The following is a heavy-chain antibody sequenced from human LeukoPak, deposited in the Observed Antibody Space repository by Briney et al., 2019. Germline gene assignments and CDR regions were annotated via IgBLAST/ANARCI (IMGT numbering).Heavy chain of an antibody. D-gene: IGHD1-26*01. V-gene: IGHV3-74*01. J-gene: IGHJ5*01. CDR2: IHSDGSVT. CDR1: GFSFSTHW. CDR3: VRIIVGASNWFDS. Sequence: GGSLRLSCAASGFSFSTHWMHWVRQAPGKGLVWVSRIHSDGSVTNYADSVKGRFTISRDNARNTLYLQMNSLRAEDTAVYYCVRIIVGASNWFDSWGQGTLVTVSS.